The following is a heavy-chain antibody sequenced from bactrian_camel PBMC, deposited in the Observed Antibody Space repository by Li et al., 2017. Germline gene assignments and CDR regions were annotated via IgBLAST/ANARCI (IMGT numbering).Heavy chain of an antibody. D-gene: IGHD3*01. CDR2: MDGYGQTV. Sequence: DVQLVESGGGSVQPGGSLRLSCAASGSSYATLCMGWFRQAPGKERERVATMDGYGQTVYTAPSVKDRFTLVKDKDKNVLYLQMNSLKVEDTAIYYCAVRLNSGCPVRWADFSAWGQGTQVTVS. J-gene: IGHJ4*01. V-gene: IGHV3S31*01. CDR1: GSSYATLC. CDR3: AVRLNSGCPVRWADFSA.